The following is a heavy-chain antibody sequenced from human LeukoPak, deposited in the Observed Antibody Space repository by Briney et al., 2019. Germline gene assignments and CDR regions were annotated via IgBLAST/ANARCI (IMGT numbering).Heavy chain of an antibody. CDR1: GYSFTGYY. J-gene: IGHJ4*02. Sequence: GASVKVSCKASGYSFTGYYMHWVRQAPGQGLEWMGWINPYSGGTNYAQKFQGRVTMTRDMSTSTVYMELSSLRSEDTAVYYCARGYEQPDATFDYWGQGTLVTVSS. D-gene: IGHD6-13*01. CDR2: INPYSGGT. CDR3: ARGYEQPDATFDY. V-gene: IGHV1-2*02.